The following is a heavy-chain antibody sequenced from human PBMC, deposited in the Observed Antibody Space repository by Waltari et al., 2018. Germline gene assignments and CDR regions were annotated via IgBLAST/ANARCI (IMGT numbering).Heavy chain of an antibody. CDR3: ARAYDSSGYYFVGDAFDI. J-gene: IGHJ3*02. D-gene: IGHD3-22*01. CDR1: GFTFSRYW. CDR2: IKQDGSEK. V-gene: IGHV3-7*04. Sequence: EVQLVESGGGLVQPGVSLRLSCAASGFTFSRYWMSWVRQAPGKGLEWVANIKQDGSEKYYVDSVKGRFTISRDNAKNSLYLQMNSLRAEDTAVYYCARAYDSSGYYFVGDAFDIWGQGTMVTVSS.